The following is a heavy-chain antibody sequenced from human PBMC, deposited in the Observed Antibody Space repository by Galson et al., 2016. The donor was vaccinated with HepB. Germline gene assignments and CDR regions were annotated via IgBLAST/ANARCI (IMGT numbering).Heavy chain of an antibody. J-gene: IGHJ4*02. CDR3: ANYLGYGSGRPGYFHS. Sequence: SLRLSCAASGFTFSSYAMRWVRQAPGMGLEWVSVISAASNTYYTDSVKGRFTTSRDNSRTTLYLEMNSLRVEDTAVYFCANYLGYGSGRPGYFHSWGQGTLVTVSP. CDR1: GFTFSSYA. CDR2: ISAASNT. V-gene: IGHV3-23*01. D-gene: IGHD3-10*01.